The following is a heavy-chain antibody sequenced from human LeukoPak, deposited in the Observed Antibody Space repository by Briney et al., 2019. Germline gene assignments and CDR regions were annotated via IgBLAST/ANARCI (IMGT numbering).Heavy chain of an antibody. J-gene: IGHJ4*02. Sequence: ASVKVSCKASGGTFSSYAISWVRQAPGQGLEWMGWISAYNGNTNYAQKLQGRVTMTTDTSTSTAYMELRSLRSDDTAVYYCARDTAMVSGDYWGQGTLVTVSS. V-gene: IGHV1-18*01. CDR1: GGTFSSYA. CDR3: ARDTAMVSGDY. CDR2: ISAYNGNT. D-gene: IGHD5-18*01.